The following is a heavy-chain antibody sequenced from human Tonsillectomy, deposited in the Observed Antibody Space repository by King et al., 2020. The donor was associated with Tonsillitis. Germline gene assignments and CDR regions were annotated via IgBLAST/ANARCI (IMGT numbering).Heavy chain of an antibody. CDR3: AKGYCWNYFYYGMDF. D-gene: IGHD2-8*02. J-gene: IGHJ6*02. Sequence: QLVQSGGGVVQPGRSLRLSCAASGFTFSSYGMHWVRQAPGKGLEWVAVISYDGGNKFYADSVKGRFTISRDNSKNTLYLQMNSLRAEDTAMYYGAKGYCWNYFYYGMDFWGQGTTVTVSS. CDR2: ISYDGGNK. V-gene: IGHV3-30*18. CDR1: GFTFSSYG.